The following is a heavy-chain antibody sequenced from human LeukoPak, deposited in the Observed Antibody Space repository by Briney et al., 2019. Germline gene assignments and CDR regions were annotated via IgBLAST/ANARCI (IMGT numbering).Heavy chain of an antibody. Sequence: PSETLSLTCTVSGGSISSYYWSWIRQPAGKGLEWIGRIYTSGSTNYNPSLKSRVTMSVDTSKNQISLKLSSVTAADTAVYYCARDRGSVGLWTYYYMDVWGKGTTVTVSS. D-gene: IGHD2-8*02. CDR2: IYTSGST. CDR3: ARDRGSVGLWTYYYMDV. J-gene: IGHJ6*03. V-gene: IGHV4-4*07. CDR1: GGSISSYY.